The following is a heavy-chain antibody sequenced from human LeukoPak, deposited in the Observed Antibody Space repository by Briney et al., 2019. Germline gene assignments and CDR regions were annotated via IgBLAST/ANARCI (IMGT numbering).Heavy chain of an antibody. V-gene: IGHV4-61*02. CDR1: GGSISSGSYY. J-gene: IGHJ5*02. D-gene: IGHD2-2*01. CDR2: IYTSGST. Sequence: SQILSLTCTVSGGSISSGSYYWSWIRQPAGKGLEWIGRIYTSGSTNYNPSLKSRVTISVDTSKNQFSLKLSSVTAADTAVYYCAREGCSSTSCYRINWFDPWGQGTLVTVSS. CDR3: AREGCSSTSCYRINWFDP.